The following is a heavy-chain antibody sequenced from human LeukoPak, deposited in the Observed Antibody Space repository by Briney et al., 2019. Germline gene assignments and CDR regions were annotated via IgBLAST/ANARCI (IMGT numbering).Heavy chain of an antibody. Sequence: ASVKVSCKASGYTFIGYYMHWVRQAPGQGLEWMGWMNPNSGNTGYAQKFQGRVTITRNTSISTAYMELSSLRSEDTAVYYCARAGDMVRGVINFDYWGQGTLVTVSS. V-gene: IGHV1-8*03. CDR3: ARAGDMVRGVINFDY. CDR2: MNPNSGNT. J-gene: IGHJ4*02. D-gene: IGHD3-10*01. CDR1: GYTFIGYY.